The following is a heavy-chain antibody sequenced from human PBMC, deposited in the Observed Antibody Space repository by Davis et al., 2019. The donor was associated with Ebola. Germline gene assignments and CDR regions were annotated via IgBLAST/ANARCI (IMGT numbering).Heavy chain of an antibody. V-gene: IGHV4-31*03. CDR2: IYYSGST. J-gene: IGHJ3*02. CDR1: GGSISSGGYY. D-gene: IGHD6-13*01. CDR3: ARAHKRLRGNAFDI. Sequence: PSETLSLTCTVSGGSISSGGYYWSWIRQHPGKGLEWIGYIYYSGSTYYNPSLKSRVTISVDTSKNQFSLKLSSVTAADTAVYYCARAHKRLRGNAFDIWGQGTMVTVSS.